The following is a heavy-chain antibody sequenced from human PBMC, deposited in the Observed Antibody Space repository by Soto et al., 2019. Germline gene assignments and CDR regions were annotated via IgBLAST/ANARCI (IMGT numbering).Heavy chain of an antibody. V-gene: IGHV4-39*01. CDR2: IYYSGST. CDR1: GGSISSSSYY. CDR3: ARQSGGGYSYGLDY. Sequence: PSETLSLTCTVSGGSISSSSYYWGWIRQPPGKGLEWIGSIYYSGSTYYNPSLKSRVTISVDTSKNQFSLKLSSVTAADTAVYYCARQSGGGYSYGLDYWGQGTLVTVSS. D-gene: IGHD5-18*01. J-gene: IGHJ4*02.